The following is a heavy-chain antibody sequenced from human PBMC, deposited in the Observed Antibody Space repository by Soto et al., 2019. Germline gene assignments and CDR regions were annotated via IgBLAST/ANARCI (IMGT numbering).Heavy chain of an antibody. D-gene: IGHD3-3*01. J-gene: IGHJ5*02. Sequence: SETLSLTCTVSGGSISSSSYYWGWIRQPPGKGLEWIGSIYYSGSTYYNPSLKSRVTISVDTSKNQFSLKLSSVTAADTAVYYCARHHFRDFWSGSQNWFDPWGQGTLVTVYS. CDR2: IYYSGST. V-gene: IGHV4-39*01. CDR1: GGSISSSSYY. CDR3: ARHHFRDFWSGSQNWFDP.